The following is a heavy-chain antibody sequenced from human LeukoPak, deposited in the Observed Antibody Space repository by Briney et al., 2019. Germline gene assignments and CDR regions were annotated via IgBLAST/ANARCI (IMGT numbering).Heavy chain of an antibody. D-gene: IGHD6-13*01. CDR2: ISAYNGNT. CDR1: GYTFTSYG. Sequence: TSVKVSCKASGYTFTSYGISWVRQAPGQGLEWMGWISAYNGNTNYAQKLQGRVTMTTDTSTSTAYMELRSLRSDDTAVYYCARGGAAEYYYYYYMDVWGKGTTVTVSS. J-gene: IGHJ6*03. V-gene: IGHV1-18*01. CDR3: ARGGAAEYYYYYYMDV.